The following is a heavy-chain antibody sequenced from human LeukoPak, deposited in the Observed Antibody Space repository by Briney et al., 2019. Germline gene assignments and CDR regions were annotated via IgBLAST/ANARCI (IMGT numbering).Heavy chain of an antibody. CDR1: GGSISSGGYY. CDR2: IYHSGST. CDR3: ARLPDPVYYYDSSGYYYWYFDL. V-gene: IGHV4-30-2*01. D-gene: IGHD3-22*01. Sequence: SETLSLTCTVSGGSISSGGYYWSWIRQPPGKGLERIGYIYHSGSTYYNPSLKSRVTMSVDRSKHQFSLKLSSVTAADTAVYYCARLPDPVYYYDSSGYYYWYFDLWGRGTLVTVSS. J-gene: IGHJ2*01.